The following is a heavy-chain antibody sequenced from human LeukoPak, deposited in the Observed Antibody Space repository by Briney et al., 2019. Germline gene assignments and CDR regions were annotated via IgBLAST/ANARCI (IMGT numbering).Heavy chain of an antibody. CDR1: GFTFSSYW. CDR2: LYSGGST. J-gene: IGHJ4*02. CDR3: AGGLGGSYRYDY. Sequence: QAGGSLRLSCAASGFTFSSYWMSWVRQAPGKGLEWVSVLYSGGSTYYADSVKGRFTISRDNSKNTLYLQMNSLRAEDTALYYCAGGLGGSYRYDYWGQGTLVTVSS. V-gene: IGHV3-53*01. D-gene: IGHD3-16*02.